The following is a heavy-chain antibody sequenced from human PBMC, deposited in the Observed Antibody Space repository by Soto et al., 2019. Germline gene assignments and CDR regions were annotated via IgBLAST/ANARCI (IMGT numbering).Heavy chain of an antibody. CDR3: ASGVGGMSYYFDY. CDR2: ISYDGSNK. Sequence: GGSLRLSCAASGFTFSSYAMHWVRQAPGKGLEWVAVISYDGSNKYYADSVKGRFTISRDNSKNTLYLQMNSLRAEDTAVYYCASGVGGMSYYFDYWGQGTLATVSS. J-gene: IGHJ4*02. D-gene: IGHD3-3*01. CDR1: GFTFSSYA. V-gene: IGHV3-30-3*01.